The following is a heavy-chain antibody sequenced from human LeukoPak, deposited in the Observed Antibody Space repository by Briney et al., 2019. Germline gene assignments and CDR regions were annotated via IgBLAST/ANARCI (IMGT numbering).Heavy chain of an antibody. D-gene: IGHD3-16*02. CDR1: GFTFRTYT. V-gene: IGHV3-21*01. CDR2: INSHSDKM. Sequence: PGGSLRLSCAASGFTFRTYTMSWFRQAPGKGLEWVSSINSHSDKMAYADSVKGRFTISRDNAQNSLYLQMNSLRAEDTAVYYCARVITDYYYGMDVWGQGTTVTVSS. J-gene: IGHJ6*02. CDR3: ARVITDYYYGMDV.